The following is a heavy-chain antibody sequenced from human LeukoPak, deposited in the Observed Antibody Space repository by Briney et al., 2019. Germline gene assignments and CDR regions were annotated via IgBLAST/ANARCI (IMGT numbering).Heavy chain of an antibody. J-gene: IGHJ4*02. CDR1: GFTFDDYA. V-gene: IGHV3-9*01. CDR2: ISWNSGSI. Sequence: GGSLRLSCAASGFTFDDYAMPWVRQAPGKGLEWVSGISWNSGSIGYADSVKGRFTISRDNAKNSLYLQMNSLRAEDTALYYCAKALSSSSSADYWGQGTLVTVSS. CDR3: AKALSSSSSADY. D-gene: IGHD6-6*01.